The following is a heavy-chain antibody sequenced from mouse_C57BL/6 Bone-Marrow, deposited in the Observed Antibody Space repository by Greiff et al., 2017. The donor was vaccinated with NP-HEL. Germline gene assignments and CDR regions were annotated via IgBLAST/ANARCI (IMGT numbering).Heavy chain of an antibody. CDR1: GFSLTSYG. CDR2: IWSDGST. J-gene: IGHJ3*01. V-gene: IGHV2-6*03. Sequence: VQGVESGPGLVAPSQSLSITCTVSGFSLTSYGVHWVRQPPGKGLEWLVVIWSDGSTTYNSALKSRLSISKDNSKSQVFLKMNSLQTDDTAMYYCARPLYDGYYWFAYWGQGTLVTVSA. D-gene: IGHD2-3*01. CDR3: ARPLYDGYYWFAY.